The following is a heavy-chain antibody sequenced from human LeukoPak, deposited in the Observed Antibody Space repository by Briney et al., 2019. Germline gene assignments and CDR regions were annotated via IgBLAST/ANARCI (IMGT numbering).Heavy chain of an antibody. Sequence: ASVKVSCKVSGYTLTELSMHWVRQAPGKGLEWMGGFDPEDGETIYAQKFQGRVTMTEDTSTDTAYMELSSLRSEDTAVYYCATGHISPPNYYYYYGMDVWGQGTTVTVSS. V-gene: IGHV1-24*01. CDR1: GYTLTELS. J-gene: IGHJ6*02. CDR3: ATGHISPPNYYYYYGMDV. CDR2: FDPEDGET.